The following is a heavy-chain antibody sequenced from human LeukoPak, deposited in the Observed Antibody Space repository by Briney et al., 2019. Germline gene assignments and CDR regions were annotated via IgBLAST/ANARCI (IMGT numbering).Heavy chain of an antibody. CDR3: ARVDTAMVSFYYYGMDV. CDR1: RFTFSSYG. J-gene: IGHJ6*02. CDR2: IWYDGSNK. V-gene: IGHV3-33*01. Sequence: PGRSLRLSCAASRFTFSSYGMHWVRQAPGKGLEWVAVIWYDGSNKYYADSVKGRFTISRDNSKNTLYLQMNSLRAEDTAVYYCARVDTAMVSFYYYGMDVWGQGTTVTVSS. D-gene: IGHD5-18*01.